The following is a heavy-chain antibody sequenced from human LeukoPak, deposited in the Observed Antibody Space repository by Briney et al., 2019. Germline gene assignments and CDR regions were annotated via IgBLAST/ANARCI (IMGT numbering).Heavy chain of an antibody. CDR2: IWYDGSNK. D-gene: IGHD6-6*01. Sequence: GRSLRLSCAASGFTFSSYGMHWVRQAPGKGLEWVAVIWYDGSNKYYADSVKGRFTISRDNSKNTLYLQMNSLRAEDTAVYYCARSAVPRRNYFDYRGQGTLVTVSS. J-gene: IGHJ4*02. CDR1: GFTFSSYG. V-gene: IGHV3-33*01. CDR3: ARSAVPRRNYFDY.